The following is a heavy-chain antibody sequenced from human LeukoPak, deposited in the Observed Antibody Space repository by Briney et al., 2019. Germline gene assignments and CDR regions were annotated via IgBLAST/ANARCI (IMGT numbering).Heavy chain of an antibody. V-gene: IGHV4-39*07. CDR3: ARSGYCSSTSCYGGDNWFDP. CDR1: GGSISSSSYY. Sequence: SETLSLTCTVSGGSISSSSYYWGWIRQPPGKGLEWIGSIYYSGSTYYNPSLKSRVTISVDTSKNQFSLKLSSVTAADTAVYYCARSGYCSSTSCYGGDNWFDPWGQGTLVTVSS. CDR2: IYYSGST. J-gene: IGHJ5*02. D-gene: IGHD2-2*01.